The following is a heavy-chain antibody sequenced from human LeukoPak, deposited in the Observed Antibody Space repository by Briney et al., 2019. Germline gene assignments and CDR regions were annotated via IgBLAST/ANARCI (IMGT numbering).Heavy chain of an antibody. Sequence: QPGGSLRLSCAASGFTFSDYDMHWVRQATGKGLEWVSAIGTAGDTYYTGSVKDRFTISRENAKNSLYPQMNSLRAGDTAVYYCARVAKERVGGVYYFDYWGQGTLVTVSS. CDR2: IGTAGDT. V-gene: IGHV3-13*01. D-gene: IGHD1-1*01. J-gene: IGHJ4*02. CDR3: ARVAKERVGGVYYFDY. CDR1: GFTFSDYD.